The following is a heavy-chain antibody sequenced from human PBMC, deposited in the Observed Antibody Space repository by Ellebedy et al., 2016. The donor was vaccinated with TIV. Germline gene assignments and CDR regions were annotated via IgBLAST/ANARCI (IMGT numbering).Heavy chain of an antibody. J-gene: IGHJ4*02. D-gene: IGHD2-15*01. Sequence: ASVKVSCKASGYTFTSFGITWVRQAPGQGLEWMGWISAFNGDTNYVQKLQGRVTMTSDTSTSTAYMELRSLRSDDTAVYYCARVIGLRDCSGDICSPPPLLDHWGQGALVTVSS. V-gene: IGHV1-18*04. CDR1: GYTFTSFG. CDR3: ARVIGLRDCSGDICSPPPLLDH. CDR2: ISAFNGDT.